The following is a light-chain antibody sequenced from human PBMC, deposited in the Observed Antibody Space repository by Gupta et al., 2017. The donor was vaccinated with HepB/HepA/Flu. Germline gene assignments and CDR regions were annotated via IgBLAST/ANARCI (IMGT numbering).Light chain of an antibody. CDR3: SSYTIRSTWV. CDR1: SSDVGVYNY. CDR2: DVS. J-gene: IGLJ3*02. Sequence: QSALTQPASVSGSPGQSITISCTGSSSDVGVYNYVSWYQRHPGKALKLIIYDVSNRPSGVSSRFSGSKSGNTASLTISGLQAEDEADYHCSSYTIRSTWVFGGGTKLTVL. V-gene: IGLV2-14*03.